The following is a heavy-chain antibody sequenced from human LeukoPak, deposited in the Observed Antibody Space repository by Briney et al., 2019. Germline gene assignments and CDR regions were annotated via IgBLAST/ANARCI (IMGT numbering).Heavy chain of an antibody. D-gene: IGHD2-21*02. Sequence: SETLSLTCTVSGGSISSYSWSWIRQHPGKGLEWIGYIYYSGSTYYNPSLKSRVTISVDTSKNQFSLKLSSVTAADTAVYYCATRVVVTASNAFDIWGQGTMVTVSS. CDR3: ATRVVVTASNAFDI. CDR1: GGSISSYS. J-gene: IGHJ3*02. V-gene: IGHV4-59*06. CDR2: IYYSGST.